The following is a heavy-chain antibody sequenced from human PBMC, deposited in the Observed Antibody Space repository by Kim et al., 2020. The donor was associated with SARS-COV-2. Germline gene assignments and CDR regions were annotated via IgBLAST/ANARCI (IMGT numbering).Heavy chain of an antibody. CDR3: ARRDNYGRTYDY. Sequence: SQTLSLTCTVSGGSVTTSPYDWGWIRRPPGRGLEWIGNFHYGGSTHYSPSLNSRVTISVDTSANQFSLRLTSLTAADTAVYYCARRDNYGRTYDYWGQG. D-gene: IGHD5-18*01. CDR2: FHYGGST. V-gene: IGHV4-39*01. J-gene: IGHJ4*02. CDR1: GGSVTTSPYD.